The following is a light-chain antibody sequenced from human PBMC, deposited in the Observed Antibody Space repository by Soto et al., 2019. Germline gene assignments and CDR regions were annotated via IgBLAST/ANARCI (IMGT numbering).Light chain of an antibody. Sequence: EVVLTQSPATLSLSPGERATLSRRASENVRTFVDWYQQKPGQAPRLLIHGASNRATGIPARFSGSGSGTDFTLTISNLEPEDFAVYYCQQHSHWPPWTFGQGTKVDIK. CDR3: QQHSHWPPWT. V-gene: IGKV3-11*01. CDR1: ENVRTF. CDR2: GAS. J-gene: IGKJ1*01.